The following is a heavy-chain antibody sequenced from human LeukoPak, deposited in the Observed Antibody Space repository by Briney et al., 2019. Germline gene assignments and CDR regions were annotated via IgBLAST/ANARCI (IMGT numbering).Heavy chain of an antibody. V-gene: IGHV4-39*07. CDR2: IFYTGST. CDR3: ARRQQTGGDNGLHNWFDP. D-gene: IGHD2-21*01. CDR1: GGSISTSSYY. Sequence: PSETLSLTCTVSGGSISTSSYYWGWIRQPPGKGLEWIGSIFYTGSTYYNPSLESRVTISVDTSKNQISLKLRSVTAADTAIYYCARRQQTGGDNGLHNWFDPWGQGTLVTVSS. J-gene: IGHJ5*02.